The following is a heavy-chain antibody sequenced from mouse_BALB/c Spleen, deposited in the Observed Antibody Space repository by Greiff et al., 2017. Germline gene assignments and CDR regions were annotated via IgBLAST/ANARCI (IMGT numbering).Heavy chain of an antibody. V-gene: IGHV1S22*01. CDR2: IYPGSGST. D-gene: IGHD3-1*01. CDR3: TRSGYTWFAY. CDR1: GYTFTSYW. J-gene: IGHJ3*01. Sequence: LKQPGSELVRPGASVKLSCKASGYTFTSYWMHWVKQRPGQGLEWIGNIYPGSGSTNYDEKFKSKATLTVDTSSSTAYMQLSSLTSEDSAVYYCTRSGYTWFAYWGQGTLVTVSA.